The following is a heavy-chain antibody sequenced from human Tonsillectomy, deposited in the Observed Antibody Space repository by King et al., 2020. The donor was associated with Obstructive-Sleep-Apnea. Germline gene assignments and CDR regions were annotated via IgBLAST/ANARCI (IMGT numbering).Heavy chain of an antibody. CDR1: GFSFGDNA. Sequence: GQLVQSGGALVQPGRSLRLSCTASGFSFGDNAMSWFRQAPGKGLEWVAFIRSKAHGGTTEYAASVKGRFTISRDDSKTIAYLQMNSLKTEDTPVYYCTRALTFWLPPHYFDYWGQGTLVTVSS. V-gene: IGHV3-49*03. J-gene: IGHJ4*02. CDR3: TRALTFWLPPHYFDY. CDR2: IRSKAHGGTT. D-gene: IGHD3-9*01.